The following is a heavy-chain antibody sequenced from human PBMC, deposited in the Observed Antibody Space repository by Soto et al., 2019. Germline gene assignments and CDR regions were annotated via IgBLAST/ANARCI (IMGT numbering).Heavy chain of an antibody. Sequence: SETLSLTCAVYGGSFSGYYWSWIRQPPGKGLEWIGEINHSGSTNYNPSLKSRVTISVDTSKNQFSLKLSSVTAADTAVYYCARGRDNWNYGSTPHGYYFDYWGQGTLVTVSS. CDR1: GGSFSGYY. CDR3: ARGRDNWNYGSTPHGYYFDY. D-gene: IGHD1-7*01. J-gene: IGHJ4*02. V-gene: IGHV4-34*01. CDR2: INHSGST.